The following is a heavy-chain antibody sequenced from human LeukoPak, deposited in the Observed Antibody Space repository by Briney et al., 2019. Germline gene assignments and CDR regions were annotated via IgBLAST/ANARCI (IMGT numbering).Heavy chain of an antibody. CDR3: ARASADYYGSGSTPSDY. J-gene: IGHJ4*02. D-gene: IGHD3-10*01. V-gene: IGHV4-59*01. CDR1: GGSISSYY. CDR2: IYYSGST. Sequence: SETLSLTCTVSGGSISSYYWSWIRQPPGKGLEWIGYIYYSGSTNYNPSLKSRVTISVDTSKNQFSLKLSSVTAADTAVYYCARASADYYGSGSTPSDYWGQGTLVTVSS.